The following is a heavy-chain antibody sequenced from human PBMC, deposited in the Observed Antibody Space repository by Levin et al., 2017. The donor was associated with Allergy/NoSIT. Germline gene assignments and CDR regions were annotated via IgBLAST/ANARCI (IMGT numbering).Heavy chain of an antibody. CDR1: GGSISSSSYY. D-gene: IGHD3-10*01. J-gene: IGHJ6*02. Sequence: SQTLSLTCTVSGGSISSSSYYWGWIRQPPGKGLEWIGSIYYSGSTYYNPSLKSRVTISVDTSKNQFSLKLSSVTAADTAVYYCASPDYYGSGRDWGGMDVWGQGTTVTVSS. CDR3: ASPDYYGSGRDWGGMDV. V-gene: IGHV4-39*01. CDR2: IYYSGST.